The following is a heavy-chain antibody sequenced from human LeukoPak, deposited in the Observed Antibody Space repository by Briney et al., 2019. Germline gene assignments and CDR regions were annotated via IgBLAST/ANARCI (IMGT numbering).Heavy chain of an antibody. CDR2: IKQDGSEK. D-gene: IGHD3-22*01. J-gene: IGHJ3*02. V-gene: IGHV3-7*03. Sequence: GGSLRLSCAASGFTFSSYWMSWVRQAPGKGLEWVANIKQDGSEKYYVDSVKGRFTISRDNAKNSLYLQMNSLRAEDTSVYYCAKDLIHDSSGYYYFDAFDIWGQGTMVTVSS. CDR1: GFTFSSYW. CDR3: AKDLIHDSSGYYYFDAFDI.